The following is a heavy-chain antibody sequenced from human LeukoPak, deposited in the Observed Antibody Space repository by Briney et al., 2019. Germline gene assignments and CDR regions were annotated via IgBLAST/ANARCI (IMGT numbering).Heavy chain of an antibody. Sequence: PGGSLRLSCADSVFTFSIYTMNWVRQAPGKGLEWVSSITSSRSYIYYADSVKGRFTISRDNAKNSLYLQMKSLRAEDTAVYYCARRGYGDYESGYFDYWGQGTLVTVSS. J-gene: IGHJ4*02. CDR1: VFTFSIYT. CDR2: ITSSRSYI. D-gene: IGHD4-17*01. V-gene: IGHV3-21*01. CDR3: ARRGYGDYESGYFDY.